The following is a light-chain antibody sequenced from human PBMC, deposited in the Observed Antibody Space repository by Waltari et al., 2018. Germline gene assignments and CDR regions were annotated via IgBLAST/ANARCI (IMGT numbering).Light chain of an antibody. CDR2: GNS. CDR3: QSYDSRLRVV. J-gene: IGLJ2*01. CDR1: SSNIGAGHE. Sequence: QSVLTQPPSESGPPGQRVTISCTGLSSNIGAGHEVHWYQQLPGTAPKVLIYGNSNRPSGVPDRFSGSKSGTSASLAITGLQAEDEADYYCQSYDSRLRVVFGGGTKVTVL. V-gene: IGLV1-40*01.